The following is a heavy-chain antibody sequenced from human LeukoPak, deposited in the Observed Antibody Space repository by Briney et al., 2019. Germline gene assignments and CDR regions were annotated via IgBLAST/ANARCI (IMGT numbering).Heavy chain of an antibody. CDR2: IYYSGST. Sequence: PSETLSLTCTVSGGSISSSSYYWGWIRQPPGKGLEWIGSIYYSGSTYYNPSLKSRVTISVDTSKNQFSLKLSAVTAADTAVYYCARVTGTRRYYYDTEYYYYYYMDVWGKGTTVTVSS. CDR1: GGSISSSSYY. D-gene: IGHD3-22*01. V-gene: IGHV4-39*07. J-gene: IGHJ6*03. CDR3: ARVTGTRRYYYDTEYYYYYYMDV.